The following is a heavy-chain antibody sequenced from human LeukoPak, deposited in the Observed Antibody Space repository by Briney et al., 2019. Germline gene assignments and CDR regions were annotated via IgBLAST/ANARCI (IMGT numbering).Heavy chain of an antibody. Sequence: SETLSLTCTVSRGSISTYYWSWLRQPPGKGLEWIGHIFYSGSTNYNPSLKSRVTIVVDTSKNQFSLKLSSVTAADTAVYYCARGYNYGYRYFDYWGQGTLVTVSS. CDR1: RGSISTYY. D-gene: IGHD5-18*01. CDR3: ARGYNYGYRYFDY. J-gene: IGHJ4*02. CDR2: IFYSGST. V-gene: IGHV4-59*01.